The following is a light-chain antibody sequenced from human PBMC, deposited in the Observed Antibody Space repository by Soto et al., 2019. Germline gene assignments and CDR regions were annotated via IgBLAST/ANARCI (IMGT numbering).Light chain of an antibody. Sequence: QSALTQPASVSGSPGQSITISCTGTSSDVGGYNYVSWYQQHPGKAPKLMIYEVSNRPSGVSNRFSGSKSGNTDSLTISGLKAEDEADYYCSSYTSSSTQVFGTGTKLTVL. CDR3: SSYTSSSTQV. J-gene: IGLJ1*01. CDR1: SSDVGGYNY. CDR2: EVS. V-gene: IGLV2-14*01.